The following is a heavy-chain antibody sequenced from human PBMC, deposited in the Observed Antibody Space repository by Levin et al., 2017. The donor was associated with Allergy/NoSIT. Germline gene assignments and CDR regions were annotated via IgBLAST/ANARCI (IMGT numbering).Heavy chain of an antibody. CDR2: IKSQSDGATT. D-gene: IGHD2-15*01. V-gene: IGHV3-15*01. Sequence: RAGGSLRLSCAASGFTFSQAWMTWVRQAPGRGLEWVGRIKSQSDGATTDYAPPVKGRFTISRDDSQNTLYLQMNSLKIEDTALYYCATDWGTCGGSRCNPVIALDLWGQGTMVTVSS. J-gene: IGHJ3*01. CDR1: GFTFSQAW. CDR3: ATDWGTCGGSRCNPVIALDL.